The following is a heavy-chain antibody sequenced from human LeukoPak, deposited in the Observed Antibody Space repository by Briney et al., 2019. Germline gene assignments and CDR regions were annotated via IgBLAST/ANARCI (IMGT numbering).Heavy chain of an antibody. J-gene: IGHJ4*02. CDR1: GFTFSSYS. D-gene: IGHD3-22*01. Sequence: PGGSLRLSCAASGFTFSSYSMNWVRQAPGKGLEWVSSISSSSSYIYYADSVKGRFTISRDNSKNTLYLQMNSLRAEDTAVYYCAKEGHYYYDSSGLMESWGQGTLVTVSS. CDR2: ISSSSSYI. V-gene: IGHV3-21*04. CDR3: AKEGHYYYDSSGLMES.